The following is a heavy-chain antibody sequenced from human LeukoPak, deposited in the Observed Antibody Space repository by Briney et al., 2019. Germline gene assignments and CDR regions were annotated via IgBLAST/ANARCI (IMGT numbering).Heavy chain of an antibody. D-gene: IGHD2-2*01. Sequence: SETLSLTCTVSGGSISSSSYYWGWIRQPPGKGLEWIGSIYYSGSTYYNPSLKSRVTISVDTSKNQFSLKLSSVTAADTAVYYCARGGWPLVVVVPAAMSHPLDVWGQGTTVTVSS. CDR1: GGSISSSSYY. V-gene: IGHV4-39*07. CDR3: ARGGWPLVVVVPAAMSHPLDV. CDR2: IYYSGST. J-gene: IGHJ6*02.